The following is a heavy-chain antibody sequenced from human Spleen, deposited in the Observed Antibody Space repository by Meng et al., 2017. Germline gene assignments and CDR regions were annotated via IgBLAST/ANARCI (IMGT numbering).Heavy chain of an antibody. CDR1: GGSFSDYY. V-gene: IGHV4-34*01. CDR2: INHSGST. Sequence: LQAWGGGLLKPAGSLTLTCCVFGGSFSDYYWRWIRQPPGKGLEWIGEINHSGSTNYNPSLESRATISVDTSQNNLSLKLSSVTAADSAVYYCARGPTTMAHDFDYWGQGTLVTVSS. CDR3: ARGPTTMAHDFDY. D-gene: IGHD4-11*01. J-gene: IGHJ4*02.